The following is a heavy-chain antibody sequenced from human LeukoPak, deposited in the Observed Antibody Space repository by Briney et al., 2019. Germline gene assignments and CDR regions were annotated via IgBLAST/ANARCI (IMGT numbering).Heavy chain of an antibody. V-gene: IGHV3-48*01. CDR3: ATGNYDFWSGSLDAFDI. Sequence: AGGSLRLSCAASGFTFSSYSMNWVRQAPGKGLEWVSYIGSSSSTIYYADSVKGRFTISRDNAKNSLYLQMNSLRAEDTAVYYCATGNYDFWSGSLDAFDIWGQGTMVTVSS. CDR1: GFTFSSYS. D-gene: IGHD3-3*01. J-gene: IGHJ3*02. CDR2: IGSSSSTI.